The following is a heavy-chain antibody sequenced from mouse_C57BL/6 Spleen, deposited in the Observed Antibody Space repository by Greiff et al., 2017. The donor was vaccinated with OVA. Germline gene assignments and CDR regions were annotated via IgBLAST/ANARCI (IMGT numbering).Heavy chain of an antibody. CDR1: GYTFTSYW. CDR3: ARRALGYGSSYGYFDV. D-gene: IGHD1-1*01. J-gene: IGHJ1*03. Sequence: LQQPGAELVMPGASVKLSCKASGYTFTSYWMHWVKQRPGQGLEWIGEIDPSDSYTNYNQKFKGKSTLTVDKSSSTAYMQLSSLTSEDSAVYYCARRALGYGSSYGYFDVWGTGTTVTVSS. CDR2: IDPSDSYT. V-gene: IGHV1-69*01.